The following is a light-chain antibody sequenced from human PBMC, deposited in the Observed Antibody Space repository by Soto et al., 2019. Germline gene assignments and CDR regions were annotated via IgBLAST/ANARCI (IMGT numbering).Light chain of an antibody. CDR3: QQYNSYPWT. J-gene: IGKJ1*01. CDR1: QSISSW. CDR2: DAS. V-gene: IGKV1-5*01. Sequence: DIQMTQSPSTLSASVGDRVTITCRASQSISSWLAWYQQKPGKAPKLLTYDASSLESGVPSRFSGSGSGTEFTLTISSLQPDDVATYYCQQYNSYPWTFGQGTKVEIK.